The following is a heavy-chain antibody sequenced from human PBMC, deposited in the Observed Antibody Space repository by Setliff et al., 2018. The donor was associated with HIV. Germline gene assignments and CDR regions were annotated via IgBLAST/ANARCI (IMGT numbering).Heavy chain of an antibody. Sequence: GEVLKTLCKASGYGFTNYWIGWVRQMPGRGPEWMGIIYPGNSDTSYSPSFEGQVTMSADKSINTAYLQWNSLKASDTAMYYCARQPTETGGYKNWFDSWGQGTLVTVSS. CDR3: ARQPTETGGYKNWFDS. J-gene: IGHJ5*01. V-gene: IGHV5-51*01. CDR1: GYGFTNYW. D-gene: IGHD1-1*01. CDR2: IYPGNSDT.